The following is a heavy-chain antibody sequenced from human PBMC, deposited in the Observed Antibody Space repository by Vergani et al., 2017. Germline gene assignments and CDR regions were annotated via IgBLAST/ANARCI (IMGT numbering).Heavy chain of an antibody. CDR2: ISYDGSNK. V-gene: IGHV3-30-3*01. CDR3: ARDLDY. CDR1: GFTFSSYA. J-gene: IGHJ4*02. Sequence: QVQLVESGGGVVQPGRSLRLSCAASGFTFSSYAMHWVRQAPGKGLEWVAVISYDGSNKYYADSVKGRFTISRDNSKTTLYLQMNSLRAEDTAVYYCARDLDYWGQGTLVTVSS.